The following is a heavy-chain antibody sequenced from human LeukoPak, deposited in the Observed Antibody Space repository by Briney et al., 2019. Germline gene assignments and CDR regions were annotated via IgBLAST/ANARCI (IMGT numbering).Heavy chain of an antibody. CDR2: INQSGSS. V-gene: IGHV4-34*01. CDR3: ARGGVTVTITRSFDG. Sequence: SETLSLTCAVYGGSFSSSYCRWIRHPPGKGLEWIRAINQSGSSNYNPSLKSRVTISVDTSKNQSSLKLSSVTAADTAVYYCARGGVTVTITRSFDGWGQGTLVTVSS. D-gene: IGHD4-17*01. J-gene: IGHJ4*02. CDR1: GGSFSSSY.